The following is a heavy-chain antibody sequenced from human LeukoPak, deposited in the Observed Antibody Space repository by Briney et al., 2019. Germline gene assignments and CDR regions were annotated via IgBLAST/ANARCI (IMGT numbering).Heavy chain of an antibody. CDR3: ARFNYFDSSDYFSYYYGMDV. Sequence: PSETLSLTCTVSGGSVSSGSYYWSWIRQPPGKGLEWIGYIDYSGSPNYNPSLKSQLAISVDTSKNQFSLKLSSVSAADTAVYYCARFNYFDSSDYFSYYYGMDVSGQGTTVTVSS. CDR2: IDYSGSP. CDR1: GGSVSSGSYY. V-gene: IGHV4-61*01. J-gene: IGHJ6*02. D-gene: IGHD3-22*01.